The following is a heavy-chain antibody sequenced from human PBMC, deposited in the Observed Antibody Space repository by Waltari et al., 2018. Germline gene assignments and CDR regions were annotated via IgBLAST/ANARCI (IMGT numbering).Heavy chain of an antibody. Sequence: QVQLVQSGAEVKKPGSSVKVSCKASGGTFSSYAISWVRQAPGQGLEWMGRILPILGTANYAQKFQGRVTITADKSTSTAYMELSSLRSEDTAVYYCASPNSSGWYGPGAEYFQHWGQGTLVTVSS. J-gene: IGHJ1*01. V-gene: IGHV1-69*08. D-gene: IGHD6-19*01. CDR2: ILPILGTA. CDR3: ASPNSSGWYGPGAEYFQH. CDR1: GGTFSSYA.